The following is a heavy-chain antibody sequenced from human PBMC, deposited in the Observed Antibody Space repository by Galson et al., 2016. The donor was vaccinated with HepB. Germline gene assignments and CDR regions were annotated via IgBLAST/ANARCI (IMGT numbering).Heavy chain of an antibody. D-gene: IGHD5-24*01. CDR2: LGSGT. V-gene: IGHV3-23*01. CDR3: GGYNDYKAYDY. J-gene: IGHJ4*02. Sequence: SLRLSCAASGFTFSKYAMTWVRQAPGKGLEWVSSLGSGTYYADSVKGRFTISRDNAKNSLYLQMNSLRDEDTAVYYCGGYNDYKAYDYWGQGTLVTVSS. CDR1: GFTFSKYA.